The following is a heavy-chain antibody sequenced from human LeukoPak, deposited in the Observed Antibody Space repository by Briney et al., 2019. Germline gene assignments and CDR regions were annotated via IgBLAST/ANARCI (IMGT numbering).Heavy chain of an antibody. CDR1: GYTFMSYC. D-gene: IGHD2-2*01. Sequence: ASVKVSCKASGYTFMSYCMHWVRQAPGQGLEWMGIINPNGGSTSYAQKFQGRVTMTRDTSISTAYMELSRLRSDDTAVYYCAREEDIVVVPAAMVGAFDIWGQGTMVTVSS. J-gene: IGHJ3*02. CDR2: INPNGGST. CDR3: AREEDIVVVPAAMVGAFDI. V-gene: IGHV1-46*01.